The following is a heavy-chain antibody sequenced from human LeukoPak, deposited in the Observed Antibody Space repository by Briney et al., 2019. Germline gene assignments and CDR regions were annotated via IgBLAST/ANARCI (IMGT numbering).Heavy chain of an antibody. CDR1: GGTFSSYA. Sequence: SVKVSCKASGGTFSSYAISWVRQAPGQGLEWMGGIIPIFGAANYAQKFQGRVTITTDESTSTAYMELSSLRSEDTAVYYCARGYVDYGDNWFDPWGQGTLVTVSS. V-gene: IGHV1-69*05. D-gene: IGHD4-17*01. J-gene: IGHJ5*02. CDR3: ARGYVDYGDNWFDP. CDR2: IIPIFGAA.